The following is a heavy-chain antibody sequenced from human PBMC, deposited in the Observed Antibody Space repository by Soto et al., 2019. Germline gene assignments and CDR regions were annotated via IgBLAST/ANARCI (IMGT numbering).Heavy chain of an antibody. CDR2: IHNSSSGE. V-gene: IGHV3-48*01. D-gene: IGHD3-3*01. Sequence: EVQLVESGGGLVQPGGSLKLSCAASGFTISTHSMNRVRQAPGRGLEWVSYIHNSSSGEVYADSVRGRFTVSRDNAKNSLYLQMSSLSAGDTAVFYCVFDFWLVPTVWGKGTTVTVSS. CDR3: VFDFWLVPTV. CDR1: GFTISTHS. J-gene: IGHJ6*04.